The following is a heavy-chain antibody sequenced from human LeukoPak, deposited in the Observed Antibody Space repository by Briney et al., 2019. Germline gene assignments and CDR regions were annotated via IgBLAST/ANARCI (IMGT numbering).Heavy chain of an antibody. D-gene: IGHD1-26*01. CDR2: IYHSGST. J-gene: IGHJ3*02. CDR1: GVSISSGGYS. Sequence: SETLSLTCAVSGVSISSGGYSWSWIRQPPGKGLEWIGYIYHSGSTYYNPSLKSRVTISVDRSKNQFSLKLSSVTAADTAVYYCARVVVGATYDAFDIWGQGTMVTVSS. V-gene: IGHV4-30-2*01. CDR3: ARVVVGATYDAFDI.